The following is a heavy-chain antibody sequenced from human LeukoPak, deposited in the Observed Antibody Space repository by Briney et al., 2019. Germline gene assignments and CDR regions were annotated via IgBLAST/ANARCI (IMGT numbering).Heavy chain of an antibody. V-gene: IGHV3-53*01. J-gene: IGHJ4*02. CDR1: GFTVSSNC. Sequence: PGGSLRLSCAASGFTVSSNCMSWVRQAPGKGLEWVSVIDSGGATYYADSVKGRFTISRDNSKNTLYLQMNSLRAEDTAVYYCAKAQYYYDSSGYYWGQGTLVTVSS. CDR2: IDSGGAT. D-gene: IGHD3-22*01. CDR3: AKAQYYYDSSGYY.